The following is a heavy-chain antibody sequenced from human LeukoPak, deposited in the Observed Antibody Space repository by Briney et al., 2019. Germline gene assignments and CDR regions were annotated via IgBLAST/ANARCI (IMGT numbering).Heavy chain of an antibody. J-gene: IGHJ4*02. V-gene: IGHV3-23*01. CDR1: GFTFSGFA. CDR2: ISRSGEST. CDR3: AKDQSSLIVVVFPDY. Sequence: GGTLRLSCAASGFTFSGFAMSWIRQAPGKGLEWVSSISRSGESTFYADSVRGRFTISRDNSKNTVSLQMESLRAEDTALYYCAKDQSSLIVVVFPDYWGQGTLVTVSS. D-gene: IGHD3-22*01.